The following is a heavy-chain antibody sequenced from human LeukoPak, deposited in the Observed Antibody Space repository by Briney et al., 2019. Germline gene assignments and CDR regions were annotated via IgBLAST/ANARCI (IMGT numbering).Heavy chain of an antibody. J-gene: IGHJ5*02. CDR2: ISYDGGKK. Sequence: GGSLRLSCAASGFTFSSHDMHWVRQAPGKGLEWVAFISYDGGKKDYADSVKGRFTISRDNSRNTLYLQMNSLRAEDTAVYYCVDVDTAAWGQGTLVTVSS. V-gene: IGHV3-30*03. CDR3: VDVDTAA. D-gene: IGHD5-18*01. CDR1: GFTFSSHD.